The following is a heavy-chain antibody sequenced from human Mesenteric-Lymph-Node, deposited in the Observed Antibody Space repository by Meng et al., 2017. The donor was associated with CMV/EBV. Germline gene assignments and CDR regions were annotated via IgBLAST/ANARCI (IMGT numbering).Heavy chain of an antibody. CDR1: GYTFTGYY. J-gene: IGHJ4*02. V-gene: IGHV1-2*02. Sequence: ASVKVSCKPSGYTFTGYYVHWVRQAPGQGLEWMGWINPNNNGTNYAQKLQGRVTMTTDTSTSTAYMELRSLRSDDTAVYYCARGGDGHRWLQPSQYYFDYWGQGTLVTVSS. D-gene: IGHD5-24*01. CDR2: INPNNNGT. CDR3: ARGGDGHRWLQPSQYYFDY.